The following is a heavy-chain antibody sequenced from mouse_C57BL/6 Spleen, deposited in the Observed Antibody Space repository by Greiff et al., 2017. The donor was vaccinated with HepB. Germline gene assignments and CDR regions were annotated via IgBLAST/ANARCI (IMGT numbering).Heavy chain of an antibody. D-gene: IGHD2-2*01. CDR2: IDPSDSET. V-gene: IGHV1-52*01. J-gene: IGHJ4*01. CDR1: GYTFTSYW. CDR3: ARSGTAMDTESLYYYAMDY. Sequence: VQLQQPGAELVRPGSSVKLSCKASGYTFTSYWMHWVKQRPIQGLEWIGNIDPSDSETNYNQKFKDKATLTVDKASSTSYMQLSRLTSEDSAVYYCARSGTAMDTESLYYYAMDYWGQGTSVTVSS.